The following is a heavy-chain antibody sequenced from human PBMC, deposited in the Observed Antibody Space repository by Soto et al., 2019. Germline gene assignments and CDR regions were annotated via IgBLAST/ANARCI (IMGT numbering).Heavy chain of an antibody. D-gene: IGHD1-20*01. Sequence: QVQLQESGPGLVKPSETLSLTCTVSGGSISSYYWSWIRQPPGKGLEWIGYIYYSGSTNYNPSLKSRVTISVDTSKNQFSLKLSSVTAADTAVYYCARLTKNNWTYYYYYMDVWGKGTTVTVSS. CDR3: ARLTKNNWTYYYYYMDV. J-gene: IGHJ6*03. V-gene: IGHV4-59*08. CDR1: GGSISSYY. CDR2: IYYSGST.